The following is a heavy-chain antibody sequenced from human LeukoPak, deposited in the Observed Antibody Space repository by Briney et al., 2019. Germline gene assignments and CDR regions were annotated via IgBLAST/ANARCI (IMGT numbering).Heavy chain of an antibody. V-gene: IGHV3-23*01. Sequence: GGSLRLSCAASGFTFSSSAMSWVRQAPGKGLEWVSAISNNGGYTYYADSVQGRFTISRDNSKSTLCLQMNSLRSEDTAIYYCARTPPNWGFDYWGQGTLVTVSS. D-gene: IGHD7-27*01. J-gene: IGHJ4*02. CDR2: ISNNGGYT. CDR3: ARTPPNWGFDY. CDR1: GFTFSSSA.